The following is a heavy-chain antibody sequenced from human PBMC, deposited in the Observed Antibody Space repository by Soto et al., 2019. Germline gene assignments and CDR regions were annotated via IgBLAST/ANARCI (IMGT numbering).Heavy chain of an antibody. Sequence: VASVKVSCKASGYTLTDYYLHWVRQAPGQGLEWMGWINPKSGDTNYAQKFQDRVTMTRDTSTSTAYIELSRLRFDDTAVYYCARDMQGWGGYWGQGTLVTVSS. D-gene: IGHD3-16*01. CDR1: GYTLTDYY. J-gene: IGHJ4*02. CDR3: ARDMQGWGGY. V-gene: IGHV1-2*02. CDR2: INPKSGDT.